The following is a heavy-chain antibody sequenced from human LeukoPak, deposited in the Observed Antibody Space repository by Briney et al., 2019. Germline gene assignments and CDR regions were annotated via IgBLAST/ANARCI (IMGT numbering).Heavy chain of an antibody. D-gene: IGHD3-3*01. CDR3: ASSTYYDFWSGSPNYYYYMDV. J-gene: IGHJ6*03. CDR1: GYSISSGYY. V-gene: IGHV4-38-2*02. CDR2: IYHSGST. Sequence: SETLSLTCTVSGYSISSGYYWGWIRQPPGKGLEWIGSIYHSGSTYYNPSLKSRVTISVDTSKNQFSLKLSSVTAADTAVYYCASSTYYDFWSGSPNYYYYMDVWGKGTTVTVSS.